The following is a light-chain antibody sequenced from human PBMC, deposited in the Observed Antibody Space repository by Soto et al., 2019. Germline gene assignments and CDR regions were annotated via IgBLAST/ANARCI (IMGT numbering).Light chain of an antibody. V-gene: IGKV1-39*01. CDR2: DAS. CDR1: RSISTF. Sequence: DIPMTQSPSSLSASVGDRVNITCRASRSISTFLNWYQHKPGTAPKLLIYDASRLQSGVPSRFSGSASGTDFTLTIGSLRREDVATYYCQQSDSIPTFGGGTKVEI. CDR3: QQSDSIPT. J-gene: IGKJ4*01.